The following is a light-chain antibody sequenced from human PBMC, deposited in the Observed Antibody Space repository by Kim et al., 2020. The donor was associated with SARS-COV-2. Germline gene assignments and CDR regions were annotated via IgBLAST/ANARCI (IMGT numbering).Light chain of an antibody. CDR3: QQYDHLPMT. J-gene: IGKJ5*01. CDR2: DES. CDR1: QDIKNY. Sequence: ATIGDRVTMTCQASQDIKNYLNWYQQKPGKAPEVLIYDESTLQAGVPSRFSGRGDGTEFTLTISRLQPEDIATYHCQQYDHLPMTFGQGTRLEIK. V-gene: IGKV1-33*01.